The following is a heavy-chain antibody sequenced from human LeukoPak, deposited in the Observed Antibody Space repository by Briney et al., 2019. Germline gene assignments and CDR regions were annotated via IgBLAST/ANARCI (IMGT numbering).Heavy chain of an antibody. J-gene: IGHJ4*02. CDR1: GFTFSSHS. D-gene: IGHD5-18*01. CDR2: ISTSSSYI. Sequence: KPGGSLRLSCAASGFTFSSHSMTWVRQAPGKGLEWVSSISTSSSYIYYADSVKGRFTISRDNAKKSLYLQMNSLRAEDTAVYYCAREIGPRQLHLWGSAFDYWGQGTLVTVSS. CDR3: AREIGPRQLHLWGSAFDY. V-gene: IGHV3-21*01.